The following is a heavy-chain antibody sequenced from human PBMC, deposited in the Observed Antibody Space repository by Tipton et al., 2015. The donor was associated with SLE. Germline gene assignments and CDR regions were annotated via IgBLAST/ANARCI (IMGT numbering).Heavy chain of an antibody. CDR3: ARGIIVGASDYYYMDV. J-gene: IGHJ6*03. CDR2: MNPNSGST. CDR1: GYTFTSYD. Sequence: QVQLVQSGAEVKKPGASVKVSCKASGYTFTSYDINWVRQATGQGLEWMGWMNPNSGSTGYAQKFQGRVTITRNTSISTAYMELSSLRSEDTAVYYCARGIIVGASDYYYMDVWGKGTTVTVSS. V-gene: IGHV1-8*03. D-gene: IGHD1-26*01.